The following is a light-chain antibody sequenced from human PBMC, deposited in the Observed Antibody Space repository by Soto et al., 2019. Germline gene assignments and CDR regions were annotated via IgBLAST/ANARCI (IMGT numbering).Light chain of an antibody. CDR2: AAS. CDR1: QTIMTY. Sequence: DIQMTQSPSSLSASVGDEATITCRASQTIMTYLNWYQLKPGKPPRLLIYAASSSQSGVPSRFSGSGSGTDFTLTISSLQPEDFATYSCQQSYNSPQTFGRGTKVDIK. CDR3: QQSYNSPQT. J-gene: IGKJ1*01. V-gene: IGKV1-39*01.